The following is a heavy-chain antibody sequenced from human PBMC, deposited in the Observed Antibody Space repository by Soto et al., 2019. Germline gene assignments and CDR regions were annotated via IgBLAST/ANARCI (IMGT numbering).Heavy chain of an antibody. V-gene: IGHV3-30*18. CDR2: ISYDGSNK. Sequence: GGSLRLSCAASGFTFSSYGMHWVRQAPGKGLERVAVISYDGSNKYYADSVKGRFTISRDNSKNTLYLQMNSLRAEDTAVYYCAKAQSYYSSSWYYFDYWGQGTLVTVSS. J-gene: IGHJ4*02. D-gene: IGHD6-13*01. CDR1: GFTFSSYG. CDR3: AKAQSYYSSSWYYFDY.